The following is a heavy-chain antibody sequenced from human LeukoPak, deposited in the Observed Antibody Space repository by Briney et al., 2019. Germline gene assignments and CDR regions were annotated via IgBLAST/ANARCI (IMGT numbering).Heavy chain of an antibody. J-gene: IGHJ4*02. D-gene: IGHD2-2*01. V-gene: IGHV1-18*01. CDR3: ARVGAYCTSTSCLDY. CDR1: GYTFTSYG. CDR2: ISAYNGNT. Sequence: ASVKVSCKASGYTFTSYGISWVRQAPGQGLEWMGWISAYNGNTNYAQKLQGSVTMTTDTSTSTAYMELRSLRSDDTAVYYCARVGAYCTSTSCLDYWGQGTLVTVSS.